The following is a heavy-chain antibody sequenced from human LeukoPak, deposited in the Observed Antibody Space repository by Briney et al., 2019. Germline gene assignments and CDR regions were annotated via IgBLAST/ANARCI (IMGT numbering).Heavy chain of an antibody. CDR1: GYTFTSYD. V-gene: IGHV1-8*01. Sequence: ASEKVSCKAPGYTFTSYDIHGVRQATGQGLEWMGWMNPNSGNTGYAQKFQGRVTMTRNTSISTAYMELSSLRSEDTAVYYCARGWNYVGYWGQGTLVTVSS. CDR3: ARGWNYVGY. D-gene: IGHD1-7*01. CDR2: MNPNSGNT. J-gene: IGHJ4*02.